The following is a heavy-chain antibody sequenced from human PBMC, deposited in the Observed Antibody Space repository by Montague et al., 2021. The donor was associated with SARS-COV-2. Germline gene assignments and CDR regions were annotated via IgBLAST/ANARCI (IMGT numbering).Heavy chain of an antibody. J-gene: IGHJ4*02. CDR3: ARSVHYYDSSGYFNY. Sequence: SLRLSCAASGFTFSSYSMHWVRQAPGKGLEWVAFISYDGSNENFGKSVKGRSTISRDNPKSTMYLQMNSLRAEDTAIYYCARSVHYYDSSGYFNYWGRGTLVSVTS. CDR1: GFTFSSYS. D-gene: IGHD3-22*01. CDR2: ISYDGSNE. V-gene: IGHV3-30*04.